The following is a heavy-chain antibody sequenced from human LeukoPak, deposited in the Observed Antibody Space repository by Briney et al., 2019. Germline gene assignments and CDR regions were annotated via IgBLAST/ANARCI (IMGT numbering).Heavy chain of an antibody. V-gene: IGHV1-2*04. D-gene: IGHD3-9*01. Sequence: AASVKVSCNASGYTFTGYYMHWVRQAPGQGLEWMGWINPNSGGTNYAQKFQGWVTMTRDTSISTAYMELSRLRSDDTAVYYCARAADILTGSVYYYYGMDVWGQGTTVTVSS. CDR3: ARAADILTGSVYYYYGMDV. CDR1: GYTFTGYY. CDR2: INPNSGGT. J-gene: IGHJ6*02.